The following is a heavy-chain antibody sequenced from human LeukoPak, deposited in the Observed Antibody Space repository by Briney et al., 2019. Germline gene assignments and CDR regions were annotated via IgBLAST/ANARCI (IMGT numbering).Heavy chain of an antibody. J-gene: IGHJ4*02. Sequence: GGSLRLSCAASGFTFSSYAMSWVRQAPGKGLEWVSAISGSDGSTNYADSVKGRFTISRENSKNTLYLQMNSLRAEDTAVYYCAKDSAKKYDDYWGQGTLVTVSS. CDR1: GFTFSSYA. CDR2: ISGSDGST. D-gene: IGHD2/OR15-2a*01. V-gene: IGHV3-23*01. CDR3: AKDSAKKYDDY.